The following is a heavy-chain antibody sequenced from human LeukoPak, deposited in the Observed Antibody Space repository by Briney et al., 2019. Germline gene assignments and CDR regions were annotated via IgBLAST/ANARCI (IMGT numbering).Heavy chain of an antibody. CDR2: ISAYNGNT. D-gene: IGHD2/OR15-2a*01. CDR1: GYTFTSYG. V-gene: IGHV1-18*01. J-gene: IGHJ6*02. Sequence: ASVKVSCKASGYTFTSYGIIWVRQAPGQGLEWMGWISAYNGNTNYAQKLQGRVTMTTDTSTSTAYMELRSLRSDDTAVYYCARDLNSNPPPYYYYYYGMDVWGQGITVTVSS. CDR3: ARDLNSNPPPYYYYYYGMDV.